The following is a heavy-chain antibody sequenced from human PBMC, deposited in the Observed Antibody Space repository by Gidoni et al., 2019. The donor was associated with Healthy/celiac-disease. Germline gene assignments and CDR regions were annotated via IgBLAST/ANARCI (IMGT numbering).Heavy chain of an antibody. CDR3: AKDRIAAAPNDAFDI. D-gene: IGHD6-13*01. V-gene: IGHV3-23*01. CDR2: SSGSGGST. J-gene: IGHJ3*02. CDR1: AFTFSSYA. Sequence: EVQLLASGGGLLQPGGSLSLSCTASAFTFSSYAMSWVRQAPGKGLEWVSASSGSGGSTYYADSVKGRFTISRDNSKNTLYLQMNSLRAEDTAVYYCAKDRIAAAPNDAFDIWGQGTMVTVSS.